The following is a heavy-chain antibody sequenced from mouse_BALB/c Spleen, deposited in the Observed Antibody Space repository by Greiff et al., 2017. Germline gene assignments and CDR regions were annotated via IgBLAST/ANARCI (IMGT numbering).Heavy chain of an antibody. CDR1: GFTFSSYA. J-gene: IGHJ3*01. CDR3: ARDGGEWFAY. V-gene: IGHV5-6-5*01. CDR2: ISSGGST. Sequence: EVKVEESGGGLVKPGGSLKLSCAASGFTFSSYAMSWVRQTPEKRLEWVASISSGGSTYYPDSVKGRFTISRDNARNILYLQMSSLRSEDTAMYYCARDGGEWFAYWGQGTLVTVSA.